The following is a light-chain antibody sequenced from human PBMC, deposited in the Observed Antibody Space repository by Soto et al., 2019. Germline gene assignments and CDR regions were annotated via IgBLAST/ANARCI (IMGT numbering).Light chain of an antibody. CDR3: QQYGSSPQT. Sequence: EIVLTQSPGTLSLSPGERATLSCRANQSVSSSYLAWYQQKPGQAPRLLTYGASSRATGIPDRFSGSGSGTDFTLTISRLEPEDFAVYYCQQYGSSPQTFGQGTKVEIK. CDR2: GAS. V-gene: IGKV3-20*01. CDR1: QSVSSSY. J-gene: IGKJ1*01.